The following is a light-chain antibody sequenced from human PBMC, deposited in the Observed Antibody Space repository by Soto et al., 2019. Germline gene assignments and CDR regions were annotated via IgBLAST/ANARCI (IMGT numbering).Light chain of an antibody. Sequence: QSALTQHASVSGSPGQSITISCTGTNSDIGSYNLVSWYQQHPGKAPKLMIYEGSKRPSGVSNRFSGSRSGNTASLTISGLQAEDEADYYCCSYAGSTTWVFGGGTKLTVL. J-gene: IGLJ3*02. V-gene: IGLV2-23*01. CDR3: CSYAGSTTWV. CDR1: NSDIGSYNL. CDR2: EGS.